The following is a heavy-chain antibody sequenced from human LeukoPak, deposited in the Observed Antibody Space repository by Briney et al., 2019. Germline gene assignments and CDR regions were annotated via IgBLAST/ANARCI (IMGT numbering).Heavy chain of an antibody. D-gene: IGHD3-10*01. CDR1: GFTFSSYG. CDR2: IWYDGSNK. CDR3: ARDRAEVRGVIIDAFDI. J-gene: IGHJ3*02. Sequence: GGSLRLSCAASGFTFSSYGMHWVRQAPGKGLEWVAVIWYDGSNKYYADSVKGRFTISRDNSKNTLYLQMNSLRAEDTAVYYCARDRAEVRGVIIDAFDIWGQGTMVTVSS. V-gene: IGHV3-33*01.